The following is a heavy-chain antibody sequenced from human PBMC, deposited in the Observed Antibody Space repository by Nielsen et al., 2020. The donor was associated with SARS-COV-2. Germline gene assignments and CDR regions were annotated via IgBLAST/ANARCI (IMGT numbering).Heavy chain of an antibody. Sequence: WVRQAPGQRLEWMGWINAGNGHTKYSQKFQGRVTITRDTSASTAYMELSSLRSEDTAVYYCARDPIAVAGRIGYYGMDVWGQGTTVTVSS. D-gene: IGHD6-19*01. V-gene: IGHV1-3*01. CDR3: ARDPIAVAGRIGYYGMDV. CDR2: INAGNGHT. J-gene: IGHJ6*02.